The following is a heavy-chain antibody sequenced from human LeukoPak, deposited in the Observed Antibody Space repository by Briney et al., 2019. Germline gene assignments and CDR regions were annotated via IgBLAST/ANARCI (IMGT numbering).Heavy chain of an antibody. D-gene: IGHD6-19*01. J-gene: IGHJ4*02. CDR1: GGSISSGSYY. CDR2: IYTSGST. V-gene: IGHV4-61*02. Sequence: SETLSLTCTVSGGSISSGSYYWSWIRQPAGKGLEWIGRIYTSGSTNYNPSLKSRVTISVDTSKNQFSLKLSSVTAADTAVYYCARVSSIAVAGETDYWGQGTLVTVSS. CDR3: ARVSSIAVAGETDY.